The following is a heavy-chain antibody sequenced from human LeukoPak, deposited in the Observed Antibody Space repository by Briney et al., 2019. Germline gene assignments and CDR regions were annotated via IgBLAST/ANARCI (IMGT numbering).Heavy chain of an antibody. V-gene: IGHV3-23*01. J-gene: IGHJ6*02. CDR1: GFTFGKYA. D-gene: IGHD6-13*01. CDR2: ITSGGTT. CDR3: ARDQLSSTYFYYYGMDV. Sequence: GGSLRLSCEAPGFTFGKYAMNWVRQAPGKGLEWVSAITSGGTTYYADSVKGRFTVSSDDSKNKLYVQMSSLRAEDTAVYYCARDQLSSTYFYYYGMDVWGQGTTVTVSS.